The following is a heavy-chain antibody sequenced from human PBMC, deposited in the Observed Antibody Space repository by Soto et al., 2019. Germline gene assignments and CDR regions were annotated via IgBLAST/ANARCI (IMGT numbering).Heavy chain of an antibody. CDR3: ARDEDYYDSKAFDI. CDR1: GGTFSSYT. J-gene: IGHJ3*02. V-gene: IGHV1-69*08. CDR2: IIPILGIA. D-gene: IGHD3-22*01. Sequence: QVQLVQSGAEVKKPGSSVKVSCKASGGTFSSYTISWVRQAPGQGLEWMGRIIPILGIANYAQKFQGRVTITADKSTSTAYRELSSLRSEDTAVYYCARDEDYYDSKAFDIWGQGTMVTVSS.